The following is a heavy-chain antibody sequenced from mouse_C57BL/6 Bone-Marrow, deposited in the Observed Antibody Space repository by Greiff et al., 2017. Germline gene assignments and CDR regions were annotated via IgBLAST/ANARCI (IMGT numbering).Heavy chain of an antibody. Sequence: VKLVESGAELARPGASVKLSCKASGYTFTSYGISWVKQRTGQGLEWIGEIYPRSGNTYYNEKFKGKATLTVDKSSSTAYMELRSLTSEDSAVYFCGRTGWFFDYWGQGTTLTVSS. V-gene: IGHV1-81*01. CDR2: IYPRSGNT. CDR3: GRTGWFFDY. J-gene: IGHJ2*01. D-gene: IGHD2-3*01. CDR1: GYTFTSYG.